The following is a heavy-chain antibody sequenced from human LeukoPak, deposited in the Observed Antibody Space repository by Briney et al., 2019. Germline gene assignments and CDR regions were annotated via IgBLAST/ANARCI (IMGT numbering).Heavy chain of an antibody. J-gene: IGHJ4*02. CDR1: GFTFSSYW. CDR2: INSDGSST. CDR3: ASPKRGYSYGYVY. D-gene: IGHD5-18*01. Sequence: GGSLRLSCAASGFTFSSYWMHWVRQAPGKGLVWVSRINSDGSSTSYADSVKGRFTISRDNAKNTLYLQMNSLRAEDTAVYYCASPKRGYSYGYVYWGQGTLVTVSS. V-gene: IGHV3-74*01.